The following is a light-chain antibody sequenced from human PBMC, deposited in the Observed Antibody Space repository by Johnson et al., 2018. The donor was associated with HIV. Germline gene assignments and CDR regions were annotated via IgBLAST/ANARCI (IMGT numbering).Light chain of an antibody. V-gene: IGLV1-51*01. Sequence: QSVLTQPPSVSAAPGQKVTISCSGSSSNIGNNYVSWYQHLPGTAPKLLIYDNDKRPLGIPDRFSGSKSGTSATLDITGLQTGDEADYFCGTLDSSLSAYVFGTGTKVNVL. CDR1: SSNIGNNY. CDR3: GTLDSSLSAYV. CDR2: DND. J-gene: IGLJ1*01.